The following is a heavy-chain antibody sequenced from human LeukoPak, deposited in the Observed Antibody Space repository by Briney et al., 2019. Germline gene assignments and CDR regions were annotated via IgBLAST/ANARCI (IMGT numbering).Heavy chain of an antibody. V-gene: IGHV1-2*02. CDR3: ARTGYCSSTSCFPDAFDI. Sequence: ASVKVSCKASGYTFTGYYMHWVRQAPGQGLEWMGWINPNSGGTNYAQKFQGRVTMTTDTSTSTAYMELRSLRSDDTAVYYCARTGYCSSTSCFPDAFDIWGQGTMVTVSS. D-gene: IGHD2-2*01. CDR2: INPNSGGT. CDR1: GYTFTGYY. J-gene: IGHJ3*02.